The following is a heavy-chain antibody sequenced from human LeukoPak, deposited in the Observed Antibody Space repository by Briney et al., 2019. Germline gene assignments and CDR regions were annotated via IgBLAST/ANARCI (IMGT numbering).Heavy chain of an antibody. CDR3: TRDYSRTLDN. J-gene: IGHJ4*02. CDR2: ISGSGGST. D-gene: IGHD5-18*01. CDR1: GFTFSSYA. V-gene: IGHV3-23*01. Sequence: GGSLRLSCAASGFTFSSYAMSWVRQAPGKGLEWVSAISGSGGSTYYADPVKGRFTISRDNSKNMVYLQMNSLRAEDTAVYYCTRDYSRTLDNWGQGTLVTVSS.